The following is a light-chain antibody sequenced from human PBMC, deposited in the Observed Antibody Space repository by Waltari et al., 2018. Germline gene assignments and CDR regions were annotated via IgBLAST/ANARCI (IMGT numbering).Light chain of an antibody. V-gene: IGLV2-14*03. CDR1: SNDVCSSNY. CDR3: SSYTGSNTLI. Sequence: QSVLTQPASVSGSPGQSITISCSGTSNDVCSSNYVAWYQQHPGKAPKLMIYDVNNRPSGVSNRFSGSKSGNTASLTISGLQAEDEANYHCSSYTGSNTLIFGGGTKLTVL. CDR2: DVN. J-gene: IGLJ2*01.